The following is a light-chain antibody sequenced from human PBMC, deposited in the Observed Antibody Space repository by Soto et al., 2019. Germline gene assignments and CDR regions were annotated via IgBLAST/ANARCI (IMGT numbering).Light chain of an antibody. CDR1: QGISNY. Sequence: DIQMTQSPSSLSASVGDRVTITCRASQGISNYLAWYQQKPGKVPKLLIYAASTLQSGVPSRFSGSGSGADFTLTISSLKPEDVSTYYCRKYNSAPRAFGQVTKVEIK. CDR2: AAS. CDR3: RKYNSAPRA. J-gene: IGKJ1*01. V-gene: IGKV1-27*01.